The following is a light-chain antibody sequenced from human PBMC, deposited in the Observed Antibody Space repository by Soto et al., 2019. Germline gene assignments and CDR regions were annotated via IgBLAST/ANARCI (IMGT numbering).Light chain of an antibody. J-gene: IGKJ4*01. Sequence: PGYTAPLSCKASQTGSTSLSWYQQRPGQPPRLLIYGETFRAAGIPDRFSGGGSGTDFTLTIDRLEPEDFAVYYCQRSGGSVSSGGGAKADIK. CDR2: GET. V-gene: IGKV3-20*01. CDR1: QTGSTS. CDR3: QRSGGSVS.